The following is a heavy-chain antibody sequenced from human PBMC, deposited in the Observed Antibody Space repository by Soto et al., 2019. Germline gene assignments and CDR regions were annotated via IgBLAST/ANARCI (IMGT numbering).Heavy chain of an antibody. J-gene: IGHJ3*02. CDR2: ISGSGGST. CDR3: AKDHGYDFWSGYPDAFDI. V-gene: IGHV3-23*01. D-gene: IGHD3-3*01. CDR1: GLTFSSYA. Sequence: GGSLRLSCAASGLTFSSYAMSWVRQAPGKGLEWVSAISGSGGSTYYADSVKGRFTISRDNSKNTLYLQMNSLRAEDTAVYYCAKDHGYDFWSGYPDAFDIWGQGTMVTVSS.